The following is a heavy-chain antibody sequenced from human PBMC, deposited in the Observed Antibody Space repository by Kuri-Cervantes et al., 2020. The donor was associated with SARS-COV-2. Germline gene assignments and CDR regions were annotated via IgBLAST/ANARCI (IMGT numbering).Heavy chain of an antibody. J-gene: IGHJ6*02. D-gene: IGHD3-10*01. CDR1: GYALTDYY. CDR2: INPNSGGT. CDR3: ARGMVRGLIQSYYYGMDV. V-gene: IGHV1-2*04. Sequence: ASVKVSCKASGYALTDYYIHWVRRAPGQGLEWMGWINPNSGGTNYAQKFQGWVTMTRDTSISTVYMELSRLRSDDTAVYYCARGMVRGLIQSYYYGMDVWGQGTTVTVSS.